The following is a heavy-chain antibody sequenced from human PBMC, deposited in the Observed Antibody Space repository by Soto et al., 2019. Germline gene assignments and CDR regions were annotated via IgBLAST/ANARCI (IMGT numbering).Heavy chain of an antibody. CDR3: ASGPPPSRGDTSFDY. V-gene: IGHV4-39*07. J-gene: IGHJ4*02. D-gene: IGHD4-17*01. CDR2: IYYSGST. Sequence: PSETLSLTCTVSGASISSSSFYWGWIRQPPGKGLESIANIYYSGSTYYNTSLKSRVTISVDTSKNQFSLKLSSVTAADTAVYYCASGPPPSRGDTSFDYWGQGTLVTVSS. CDR1: GASISSSSFY.